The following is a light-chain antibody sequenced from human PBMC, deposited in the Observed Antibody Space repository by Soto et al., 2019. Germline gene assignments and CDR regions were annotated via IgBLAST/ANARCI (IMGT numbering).Light chain of an antibody. CDR3: QQYNSYPWT. J-gene: IGKJ1*01. CDR2: DVS. CDR1: QSISSR. V-gene: IGKV1-5*01. Sequence: IQMTQSPSTLSASVGDRVTITCRASQSISSRLAWYQQKPGKAPSLLMYDVSNLESGVPSTFSGSGSGTDFTLTISSLQPDDFATYYCQQYNSYPWTFGQGTKVQNK.